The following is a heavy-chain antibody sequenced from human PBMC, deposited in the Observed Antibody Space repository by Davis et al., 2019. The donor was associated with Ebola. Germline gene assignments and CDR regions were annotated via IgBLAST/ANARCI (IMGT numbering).Heavy chain of an antibody. D-gene: IGHD4-23*01. CDR3: AIGWVNSLGNDF. CDR2: VNPNSGNT. CDR1: GYTFTTYG. J-gene: IGHJ4*02. V-gene: IGHV1-8*01. Sequence: ASVKVSCKASGYTFTTYGINWVRQAPGQGLEWMGWVNPNSGNTGYAQKFRGRVTMTRNTSINTVYMELSSLTSADTSVYYCAIGWVNSLGNDFWGQGTLVTVSS.